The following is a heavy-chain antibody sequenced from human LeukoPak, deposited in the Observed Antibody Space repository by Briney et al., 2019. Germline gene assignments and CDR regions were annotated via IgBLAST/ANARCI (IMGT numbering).Heavy chain of an antibody. CDR2: ISGSGGST. CDR3: AKDSGGYYGLFQH. Sequence: GGSLRLSCAASGFTLSSYAMSWVRQTPGKGLEWVSAISGSGGSTYYADSVKGRFTIPRDNSKSTLYLQMNSLRAEDTAVYYCAKDSGGYYGLFQHWGQGTLVTVSS. V-gene: IGHV3-23*01. D-gene: IGHD3-10*01. CDR1: GFTLSSYA. J-gene: IGHJ1*01.